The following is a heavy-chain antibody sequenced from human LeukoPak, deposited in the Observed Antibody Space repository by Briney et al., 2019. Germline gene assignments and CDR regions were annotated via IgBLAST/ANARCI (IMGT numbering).Heavy chain of an antibody. D-gene: IGHD3-9*01. CDR3: ARLSFDLSPGYPRGYYYYGMDV. Sequence: PSETLSLTCTVSGGSISSYYWSWIRQPPGKGLEWIGYIYYSGSTNYNPSLKSRVTISVDTSKNQFSLKLSSVTAADTAVYYCARLSFDLSPGYPRGYYYYGMDVWGQGTTVTVSS. CDR2: IYYSGST. V-gene: IGHV4-59*08. J-gene: IGHJ6*02. CDR1: GGSISSYY.